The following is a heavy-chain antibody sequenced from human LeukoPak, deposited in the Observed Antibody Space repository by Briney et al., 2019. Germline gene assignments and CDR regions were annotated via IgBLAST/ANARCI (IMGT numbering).Heavy chain of an antibody. CDR2: ISAYNGNT. Sequence: GASVKVSCKASGYTFTSYGISWVRQAPGQGLEWMGWISAYNGNTNYVQKLQGRVTMTTDTSTSTAYMELRSLRSDDTAVYYCARVISYGSGSYYTDFDYWGQGTLVTVSS. CDR3: ARVISYGSGSYYTDFDY. J-gene: IGHJ4*02. V-gene: IGHV1-18*01. CDR1: GYTFTSYG. D-gene: IGHD3-10*01.